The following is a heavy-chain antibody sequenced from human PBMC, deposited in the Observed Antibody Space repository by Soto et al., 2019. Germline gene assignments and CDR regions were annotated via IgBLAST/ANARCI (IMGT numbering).Heavy chain of an antibody. CDR1: GFSLSTSGVG. CDR2: IYWDDDK. V-gene: IGHV2-5*02. D-gene: IGHD3-3*01. J-gene: IGHJ4*02. CDR3: ARQPTIFGVVNPFDY. Sequence: SGPTLVNPTQTLTLTCTFSGFSLSTSGVGVGWIRQPPGKALEWLALIYWDDDKRYSPSLKSRLTITKDTSKNQVVLTMTNMDPVDTSTYYCARQPTIFGVVNPFDYWGQGTLVTVSS.